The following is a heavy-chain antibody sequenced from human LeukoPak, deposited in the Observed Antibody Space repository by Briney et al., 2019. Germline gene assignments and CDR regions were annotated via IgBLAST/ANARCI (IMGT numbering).Heavy chain of an antibody. CDR1: GGSISSSSYY. J-gene: IGHJ3*02. V-gene: IGHV4-39*01. CDR2: IYYSGST. CDR3: ARPRSSGWYLGNAFDI. Sequence: SETLSLTCTVSGGSISSSSYYWGWIRQPPGKGEWIGSIYYSGSTYYNPSLKSRVTISVDTSKNQFSLKLSSVTAADTAVYYCARPRSSGWYLGNAFDIWGQGTMVTVSS. D-gene: IGHD6-19*01.